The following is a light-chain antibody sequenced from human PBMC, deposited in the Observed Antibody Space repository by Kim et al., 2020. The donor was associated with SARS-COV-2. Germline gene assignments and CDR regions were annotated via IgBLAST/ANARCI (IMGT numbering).Light chain of an antibody. J-gene: IGLJ2*01. CDR1: SSNIGSNY. Sequence: VTISCSGSSSNIGSNYVYWYQQLPGTAPKLLIYRNNQRPSGVPDRFSGSKSGTSASLAISGLRSEDEADYYCAAWDDSLSGPCVVFGGGTQLTVL. V-gene: IGLV1-47*01. CDR3: AAWDDSLSGPCVV. CDR2: RNN.